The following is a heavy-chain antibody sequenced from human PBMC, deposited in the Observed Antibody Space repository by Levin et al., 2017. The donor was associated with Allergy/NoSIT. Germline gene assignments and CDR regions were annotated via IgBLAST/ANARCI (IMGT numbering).Heavy chain of an antibody. CDR1: GYTFTSYG. J-gene: IGHJ4*02. Sequence: GESLKISCKASGYTFTSYGISWVRQAPGQGLEWMGWISAYNGNTNYAQKLQGRVTMTTDTSTSTAYMELRSLRSDDTAVYYCARAMGLLVVYAIKASGAYYFDYWGQGTLVTVSS. D-gene: IGHD2-8*02. V-gene: IGHV1-18*01. CDR3: ARAMGLLVVYAIKASGAYYFDY. CDR2: ISAYNGNT.